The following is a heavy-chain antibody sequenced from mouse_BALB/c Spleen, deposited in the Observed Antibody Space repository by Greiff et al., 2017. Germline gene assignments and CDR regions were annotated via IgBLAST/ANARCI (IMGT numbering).Heavy chain of an antibody. Sequence: EVQLQESGGGLVQPGGSRKLSCAASGFTFSSFGMHWVRQAPEKGLEWVAYISSGSSTIYYADTVKGRFTISRDNPKNTLFLQMTSLRSEDTAMYYCARDSWDGFAYWGQGTLVTVSA. CDR2: ISSGSSTI. V-gene: IGHV5-17*02. D-gene: IGHD4-1*01. J-gene: IGHJ3*01. CDR1: GFTFSSFG. CDR3: ARDSWDGFAY.